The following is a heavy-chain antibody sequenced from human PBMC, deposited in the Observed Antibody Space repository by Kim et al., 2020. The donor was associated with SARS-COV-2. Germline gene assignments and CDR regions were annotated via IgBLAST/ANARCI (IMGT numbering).Heavy chain of an antibody. CDR3: ARHLYNGYCSGGSCQFDD. V-gene: IGHV4-39*01. J-gene: IGHJ4*02. Sequence: SETLSLTCTVSGGSISSSSYYWGWIRQPPGKGLEWIGSIYYSGSTYYNPSLKSRVTISVDTSKNQFSLKLSSVTAADTAVYYCARHLYNGYCSGGSCQFDDWGQGALVTVSS. CDR1: GGSISSSSYY. D-gene: IGHD2-15*01. CDR2: IYYSGST.